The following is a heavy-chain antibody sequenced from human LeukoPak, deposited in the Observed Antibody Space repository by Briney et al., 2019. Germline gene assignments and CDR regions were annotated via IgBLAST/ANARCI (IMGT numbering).Heavy chain of an antibody. D-gene: IGHD3-22*01. V-gene: IGHV3-9*01. J-gene: IGHJ4*02. Sequence: GGPLRLSCAASGFTFDDYAMHWVRQAPGKGLEWVSGISWNSGSIGYADSVKGRFTISRDNAKNSLYLQMNSLRAEDTALYYCAKDNYYDSSGYYDYWGQGTLVTVSS. CDR1: GFTFDDYA. CDR3: AKDNYYDSSGYYDY. CDR2: ISWNSGSI.